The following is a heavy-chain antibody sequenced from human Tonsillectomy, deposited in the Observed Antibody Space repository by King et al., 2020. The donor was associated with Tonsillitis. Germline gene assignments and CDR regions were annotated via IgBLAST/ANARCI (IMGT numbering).Heavy chain of an antibody. V-gene: IGHV4-34*01. CDR2: INHSGST. J-gene: IGHJ3*02. Sequence: QVQLQQWGAGLLKPSETLSLTCAVYGGSFSGYYWSWIRQPPGKGLEWVGEINHSGSTNYNPSLKRRVTISVDTSKNQFSRRLSSVTAADTAVYYCARAPNNAFDIWGQGTVVTVSS. CDR1: GGSFSGYY. CDR3: ARAPNNAFDI.